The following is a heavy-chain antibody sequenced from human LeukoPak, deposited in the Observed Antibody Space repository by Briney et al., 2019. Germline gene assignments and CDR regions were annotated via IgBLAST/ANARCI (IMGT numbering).Heavy chain of an antibody. D-gene: IGHD3-3*01. CDR3: ARGLPEPKIFGVSVRVVGAEAFDI. CDR1: GYTFTSYG. Sequence: ASVKVSCKASGYTFTSYGISWVRQAPGQGLEWMGWISAYNGNTNYAQKLQGRVTMTTDTSTSTAYMELRSLRSDDTAVYYCARGLPEPKIFGVSVRVVGAEAFDIWGLGSVVTVSS. V-gene: IGHV1-18*01. J-gene: IGHJ3*02. CDR2: ISAYNGNT.